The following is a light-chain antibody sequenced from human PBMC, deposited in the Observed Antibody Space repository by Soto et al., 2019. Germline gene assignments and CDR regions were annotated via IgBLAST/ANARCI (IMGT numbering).Light chain of an antibody. CDR1: QSLLQSKGYKY. V-gene: IGKV2-28*01. Sequence: DIVMTQSPLSLPVTPGEPASISCRSSQSLLQSKGYKYLDWYLQKPGQSPQLLIYLGSNRASGVPDRFSGSGSGPDFTLKISRVEAEDVGVYYFMQVLQTPLTFGGGTKVEIK. J-gene: IGKJ4*01. CDR2: LGS. CDR3: MQVLQTPLT.